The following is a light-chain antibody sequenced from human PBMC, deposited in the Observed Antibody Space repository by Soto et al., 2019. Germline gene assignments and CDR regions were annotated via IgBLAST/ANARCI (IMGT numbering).Light chain of an antibody. CDR3: QQYYSTPPYT. V-gene: IGKV4-1*01. CDR1: QSVLHSSNNKNY. J-gene: IGKJ2*01. Sequence: DIVMTQSPDSLAVSLGERATINCKSSQSVLHSSNNKNYLAWYRQKPGQPPKLLIYWASIRESGVPDRISGSGSGTDFTLTISSPQAEDVAVYYCQQYYSTPPYTFGQGTKLEIK. CDR2: WAS.